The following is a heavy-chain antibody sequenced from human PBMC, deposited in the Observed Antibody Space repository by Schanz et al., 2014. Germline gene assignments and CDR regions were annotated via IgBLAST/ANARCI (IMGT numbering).Heavy chain of an antibody. D-gene: IGHD4-17*01. J-gene: IGHJ3*02. CDR3: ARKMKLGVYGGKGHDSLDI. Sequence: EVQLLESGGGLVQPGGSLRLSCLASGFAFSSYSMNWVRQAPGKGLEWVSYVSRSTPDIYYADSVKGRFTISRDNAKNTLYLQMNSLRAEDTAVYYCARKMKLGVYGGKGHDSLDIWGQGTMVTVSS. V-gene: IGHV3-48*01. CDR2: VSRSTPDI. CDR1: GFAFSSYS.